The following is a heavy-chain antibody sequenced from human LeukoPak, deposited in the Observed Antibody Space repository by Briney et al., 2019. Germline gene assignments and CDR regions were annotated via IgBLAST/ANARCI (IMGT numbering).Heavy chain of an antibody. V-gene: IGHV1-69*01. CDR2: IIPFFDVV. Sequence: VASVKVSCKASGGTFSKNVVSWVRQAPGQGLEWMGGIIPFFDVVSSAQRFQGRVTITADESTSTAYMELGSLRSEDTAVYYCVRENGDYYGSGSYYREGDYYYYYYMDVWGKGTTVTVSS. J-gene: IGHJ6*03. CDR3: VRENGDYYGSGSYYREGDYYYYYYMDV. D-gene: IGHD3-10*01. CDR1: GGTFSKNV.